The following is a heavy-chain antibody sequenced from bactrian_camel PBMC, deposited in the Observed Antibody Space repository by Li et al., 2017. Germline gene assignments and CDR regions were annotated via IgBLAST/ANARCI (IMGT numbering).Heavy chain of an antibody. CDR2: ISDDGRV. D-gene: IGHD6*01. CDR1: GNTGSRRC. Sequence: VQLVESGGDSVQAGESLRLSCAASGNTGSRRCMGWFRQAPGKEREGVATISDDGRVTYADSVQGRFTISRDSAKNTVYLQMNNLQPEDTATYYCAEGRGSRGEHCYSLNYWGQGTQVTVSS. CDR3: AEGRGSRGEHCYSLNY. V-gene: IGHV3S67*01. J-gene: IGHJ4*01.